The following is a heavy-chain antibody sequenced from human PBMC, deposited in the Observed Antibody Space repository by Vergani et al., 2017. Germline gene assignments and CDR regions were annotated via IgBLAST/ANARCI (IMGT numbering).Heavy chain of an antibody. CDR2: IYPGDSDT. V-gene: IGHV5-51*01. Sequence: EVHLVQSGAEVKKPGESLKISCKGSGYRFTDYWIGWVRQMPGKGLEWMGIIYPGDSDTRYSPSFQGQVTISADKSSSTAYLQWSSLKASDTAMYYCARQNRFCLSTNCICDRYYYMDVWGKGTTVTVSS. CDR1: GYRFTDYW. D-gene: IGHD2-2*01. CDR3: ARQNRFCLSTNCICDRYYYMDV. J-gene: IGHJ6*03.